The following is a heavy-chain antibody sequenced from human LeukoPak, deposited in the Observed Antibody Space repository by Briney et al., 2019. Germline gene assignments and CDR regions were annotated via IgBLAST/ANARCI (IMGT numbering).Heavy chain of an antibody. CDR3: ARDQENYYGSGSYYSYYYYGMDV. D-gene: IGHD3-10*01. CDR1: GFTFSSYG. CDR2: IWYDGSNK. J-gene: IGHJ6*02. V-gene: IGHV3-33*01. Sequence: GRSLRLSYAASGFTFSSYGMHWVRQAPGKGLEWVAVIWYDGSNKYYADSVKGGFTISRDNSKNTLYLQMNSLRAEDTAVYYCARDQENYYGSGSYYSYYYYGMDVWGQGTTVTVSS.